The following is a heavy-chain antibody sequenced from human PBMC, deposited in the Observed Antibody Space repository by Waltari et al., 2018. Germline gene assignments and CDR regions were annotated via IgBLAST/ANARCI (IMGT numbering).Heavy chain of an antibody. Sequence: VQLVESGGGLIQPGGSLRLSCAASGFTFNTYWMHWVRQVPGKGLVGVSRNNGGGSDKMYADAVKGRFTISRNNAKNTFYLQMNSLRVEDTAVYYCARDGAGDIDLDNWGQGTLVTVSS. J-gene: IGHJ4*02. CDR2: NNGGGSDK. CDR1: GFTFNTYW. V-gene: IGHV3-74*03. D-gene: IGHD6-13*01. CDR3: ARDGAGDIDLDN.